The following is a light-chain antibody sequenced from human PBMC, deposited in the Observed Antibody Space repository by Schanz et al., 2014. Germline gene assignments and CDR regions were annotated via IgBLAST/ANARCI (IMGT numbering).Light chain of an antibody. Sequence: QSALTQPRSVSGSPGQSVTISCTGTSSDVGGYNHVSWYQQHPGKAPKLMIYDVSKRPSGVRDRFSGSKSGNTASLTVSGLQAEDEADYYCSSYVGSNNWVFGGGTKLTVL. CDR3: SSYVGSNNWV. J-gene: IGLJ3*02. CDR1: SSDVGGYNH. V-gene: IGLV2-11*01. CDR2: DVS.